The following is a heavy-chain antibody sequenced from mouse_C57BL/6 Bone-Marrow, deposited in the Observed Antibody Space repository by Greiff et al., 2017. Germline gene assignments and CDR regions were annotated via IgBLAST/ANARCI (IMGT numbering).Heavy chain of an antibody. CDR3: TLGRGYYFDY. V-gene: IGHV14-1*01. CDR2: IDPEDGDT. D-gene: IGHD4-1*01. CDR1: GFNIKDYY. Sequence: EVQLQQSGAELVRPGASVKLSCTASGFNIKDYYMHWVKQRPEQGLEWIGRIDPEDGDTEYAPKFQGKDTMTADTSSNTAYLQLSSLTSEDTAVYYCTLGRGYYFDYWGQGTTLTVSS. J-gene: IGHJ2*01.